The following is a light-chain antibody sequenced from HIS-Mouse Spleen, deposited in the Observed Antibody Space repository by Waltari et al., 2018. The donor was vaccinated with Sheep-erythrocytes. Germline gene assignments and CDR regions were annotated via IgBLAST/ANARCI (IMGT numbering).Light chain of an antibody. CDR1: QSLSSY. CDR3: QQSYSTPPT. CDR2: AAS. J-gene: IGKJ4*01. V-gene: IGKV1-39*01. Sequence: DIQMTKSPSSLAASVGDRVTIPCRASQSLSSYLNWYQQKPGKAPKLLIYAASSLQSGVPSRFSGSGSGTDFTLTISSLQPEDFATYYCQQSYSTPPTFGGGTK.